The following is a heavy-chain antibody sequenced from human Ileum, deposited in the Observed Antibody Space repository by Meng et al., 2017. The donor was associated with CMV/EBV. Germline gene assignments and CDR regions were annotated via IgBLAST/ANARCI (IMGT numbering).Heavy chain of an antibody. CDR3: ALRGSAAGTFQY. CDR2: MCYNGDT. D-gene: IGHD6-13*01. Sequence: HVQLQESGPGLVKPSETLSLTCTVSGDSMSSYCWSWIRQPPGKGLEWIGYMCYNGDTNYNPSLKSRVTISGDTSKNQFSLKLSSVTAADTAVYYCALRGSAAGTFQYWGQGTLVTVSS. CDR1: GDSMSSYC. J-gene: IGHJ1*01. V-gene: IGHV4-59*01.